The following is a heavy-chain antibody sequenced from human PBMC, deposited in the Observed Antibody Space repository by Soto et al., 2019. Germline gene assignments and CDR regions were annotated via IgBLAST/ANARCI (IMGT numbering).Heavy chain of an antibody. V-gene: IGHV3-23*01. CDR1: GFTFNNYA. J-gene: IGHJ4*02. D-gene: IGHD2-2*01. Sequence: EVHLLESGGGLVQPGGSLRLSCAASGFTFNNYAMTCLRQAQGKGLGWVSSISGGGGTTYYVDSVMGRFTISRDNSKNTLFLQMNSLRAEDTAVYYCAKDRGVYCITSTCYSDSWGQGTLVTVSS. CDR3: AKDRGVYCITSTCYSDS. CDR2: ISGGGGTT.